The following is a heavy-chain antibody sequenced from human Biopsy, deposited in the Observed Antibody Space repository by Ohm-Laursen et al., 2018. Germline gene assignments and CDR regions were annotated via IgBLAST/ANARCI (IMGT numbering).Heavy chain of an antibody. Sequence: SVTLSLTCTVSGVSISSDYWSWIRQTPAQGLEWIGYMYYSGSTNYNPSLKRRVTISVDTSKNQFSLGLNSVTAADTAVYYCARTTNSTGWPYYYFYGMDVWGQGTTVTVSS. D-gene: IGHD2/OR15-2a*01. CDR3: ARTTNSTGWPYYYFYGMDV. V-gene: IGHV4-59*07. CDR2: MYYSGST. CDR1: GVSISSDY. J-gene: IGHJ6*02.